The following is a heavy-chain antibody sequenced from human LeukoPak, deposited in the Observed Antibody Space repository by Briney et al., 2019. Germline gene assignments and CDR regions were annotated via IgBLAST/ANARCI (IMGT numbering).Heavy chain of an antibody. V-gene: IGHV1-2*02. D-gene: IGHD2-2*01. Sequence: ASVKVSCKASGYIFTGYYMHWVRQAPGQGLEWMGWINPNSGGTNYAQKFQGRVTMTRDTSISTAYMELSRLRSDDTAVYYCARVRRYCSSTSCFIDYWGQGTLVTVSS. J-gene: IGHJ4*02. CDR2: INPNSGGT. CDR1: GYIFTGYY. CDR3: ARVRRYCSSTSCFIDY.